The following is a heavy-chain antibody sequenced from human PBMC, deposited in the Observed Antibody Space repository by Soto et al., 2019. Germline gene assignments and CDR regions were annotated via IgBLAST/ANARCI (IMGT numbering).Heavy chain of an antibody. J-gene: IGHJ4*02. CDR2: ISSSSSYI. D-gene: IGHD2-15*01. V-gene: IGHV3-21*01. Sequence: GGSLRLSCAASGFTFSNYEMHWVRQAPGKGLEWVSSISSSSSYIYYADSVKGRFTISRDNAKNSLYLQMNSLRAEDTAVYYCARACSGGSCYHLTSWGQGTLVTVSS. CDR3: ARACSGGSCYHLTS. CDR1: GFTFSNYE.